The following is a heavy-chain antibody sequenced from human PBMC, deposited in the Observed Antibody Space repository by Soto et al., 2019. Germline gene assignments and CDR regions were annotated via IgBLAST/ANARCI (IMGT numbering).Heavy chain of an antibody. V-gene: IGHV1-18*04. D-gene: IGHD5-12*01. J-gene: IGHJ4*02. CDR1: GYTFTSYG. CDR2: ISAYNGNT. Sequence: ASVKVSCKASGYTFTSYGISWVRQAPGQGLEWMGWISAYNGNTNYAQKLQGRVTTTTDTSTSTAYMELRSLRSDDTAVYYCAREVGGYSGYDETDFDYWGQGTLVTVSS. CDR3: AREVGGYSGYDETDFDY.